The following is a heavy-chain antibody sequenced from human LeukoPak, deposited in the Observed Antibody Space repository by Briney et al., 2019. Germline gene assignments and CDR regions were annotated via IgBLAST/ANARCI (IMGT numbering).Heavy chain of an antibody. J-gene: IGHJ3*02. CDR2: INHSGST. V-gene: IGHV4-34*01. D-gene: IGHD2-21*02. CDR3: ARIGTAIRAFDI. Sequence: SETLSLTCAVYGGSFSGYYWSWIRQPPGKGLEWIGEINHSGSTNYNPSLKSRVTISVDTSKNQFSLKLSSVTAADTAVYYCARIGTAIRAFDIWGQGTMVTVSS. CDR1: GGSFSGYY.